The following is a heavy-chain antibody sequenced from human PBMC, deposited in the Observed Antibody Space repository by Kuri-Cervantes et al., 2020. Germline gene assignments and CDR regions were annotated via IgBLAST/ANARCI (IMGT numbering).Heavy chain of an antibody. V-gene: IGHV1-2*02. CDR2: INPNSGGT. Sequence: ASVKVSCKASGYTFTGYYMHWVRQAPGQGLEWMGWINPNSGGTNYAQKFQGRVTMTRDTSISTAYMELSRLRSEDTAVYYCARVTELTMVRGVSSSFDYWGQGTLVTISS. D-gene: IGHD3-10*01. J-gene: IGHJ4*02. CDR3: ARVTELTMVRGVSSSFDY. CDR1: GYTFTGYY.